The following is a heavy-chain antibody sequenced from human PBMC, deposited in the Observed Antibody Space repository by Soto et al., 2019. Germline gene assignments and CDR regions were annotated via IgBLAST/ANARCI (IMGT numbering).Heavy chain of an antibody. D-gene: IGHD3-10*01. Sequence: GGSLRLSCAASGFTFSSYAMSWVRQAPGKGLEWVSAISGSGGSTYYADSVKGRFTISRDNSKNTLYLQMNSLRAEDTAVYYCAKESGGYYGSGSCFDYWGQGTLVTVSS. J-gene: IGHJ4*02. CDR2: ISGSGGST. CDR3: AKESGGYYGSGSCFDY. V-gene: IGHV3-23*01. CDR1: GFTFSSYA.